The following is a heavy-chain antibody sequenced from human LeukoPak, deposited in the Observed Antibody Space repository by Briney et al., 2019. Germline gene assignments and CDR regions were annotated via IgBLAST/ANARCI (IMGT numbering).Heavy chain of an antibody. CDR1: GFTSGVYA. CDR3: VRGIVGLRGFDY. V-gene: IGHV3-49*04. Sequence: PGGSLRLSCTASGFTSGVYAMSWVCQAPGKGLGWVGFFRNKAYGGTAAYAACVKGRFTLSRGACKSIACIQMNSLKTEHPAVSYCVRGIVGLRGFDYWGQGTLVSVSS. J-gene: IGHJ4*02. CDR2: FRNKAYGGTA. D-gene: IGHD1-26*01.